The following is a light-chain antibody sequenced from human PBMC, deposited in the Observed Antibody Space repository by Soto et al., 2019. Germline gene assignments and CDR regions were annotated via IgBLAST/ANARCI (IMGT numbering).Light chain of an antibody. V-gene: IGKV4-1*01. CDR3: QQYYSSPIT. J-gene: IGKJ5*01. CDR2: WAS. CDR1: QSVLYNFNNKKY. Sequence: DIVMTQSPDSLAVSLGERATINCKSSQSVLYNFNNKKYLAWYQQKPGKPPKLLIYWASTRESGVPDRFSGSGSGTDFTPTICIRQAEDGAVDYCQQYYSSPITFGQGTRLEIK.